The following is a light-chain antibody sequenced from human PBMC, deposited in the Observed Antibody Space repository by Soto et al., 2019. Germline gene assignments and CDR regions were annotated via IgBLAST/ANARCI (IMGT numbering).Light chain of an antibody. CDR1: SSDVGGYNY. V-gene: IGLV2-11*01. Sequence: QSALTQPRSVSGSHGQSVTISCTGTSSDVGGYNYVSWFQQHPGKAPKLMIYAVTERPSGVPDRFSGSKSGNTASLTISGLQAEDEADYYCCSYAGTFTYVFGTGTKVTV. CDR2: AVT. J-gene: IGLJ1*01. CDR3: CSYAGTFTYV.